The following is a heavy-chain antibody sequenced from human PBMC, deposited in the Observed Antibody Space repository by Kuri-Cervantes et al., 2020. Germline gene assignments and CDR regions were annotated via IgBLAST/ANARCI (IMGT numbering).Heavy chain of an antibody. D-gene: IGHD3-10*01. CDR3: ARRPSMVRGVSIVYYFDY. CDR2: ISSSGSII. J-gene: IGHJ4*02. CDR1: GFTFSDYY. V-gene: IGHV3-11*01. Sequence: GESLKISCAASGFTFSDYYMSWIRQAPGKGLEWVSYISSSGSIIYYADSVKGRFTISRDNAKNSLYLQMSSLRAEDTAVYYCARRPSMVRGVSIVYYFDYCGQGTLVIVSS.